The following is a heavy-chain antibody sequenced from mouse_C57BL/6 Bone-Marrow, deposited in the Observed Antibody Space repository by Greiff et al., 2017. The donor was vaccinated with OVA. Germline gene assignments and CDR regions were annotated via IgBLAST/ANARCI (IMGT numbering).Heavy chain of an antibody. CDR1: GYTFTSYW. CDR2: IDPSASYS. Sequence: QVQLQQPGAELVMPGASVKLSCKASGYTFTSYWMHWVKQRPGQGLEWIGEIDPSASYSNYNQKFKGKSTLTLDKSSSKAYMQLSSLTSEDSAVYYCARDDGYLYVWGTGTTVTVSS. J-gene: IGHJ1*03. V-gene: IGHV1-69*01. D-gene: IGHD2-3*01. CDR3: ARDDGYLYV.